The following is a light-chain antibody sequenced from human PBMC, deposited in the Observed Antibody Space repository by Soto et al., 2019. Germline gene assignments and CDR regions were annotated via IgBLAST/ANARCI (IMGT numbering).Light chain of an antibody. Sequence: EMVMTQSPATLSVSPGERATLSCRASQSVSSNLAWYQQKPGQAPRLLIYGASTRATGIPARFSGSGSGTEFTLTISSLQSEDFATYYCQQSFLTPHFGQGTRLEIK. CDR2: GAS. J-gene: IGKJ5*01. CDR3: QQSFLTPH. V-gene: IGKV3-15*01. CDR1: QSVSSN.